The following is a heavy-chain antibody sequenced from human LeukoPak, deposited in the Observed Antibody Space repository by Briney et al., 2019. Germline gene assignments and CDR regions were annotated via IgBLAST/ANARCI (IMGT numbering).Heavy chain of an antibody. V-gene: IGHV3-21*01. D-gene: IGHD1-26*01. Sequence: PGGSLRLSCAASGFTFSSYSMNWVRQAPGKGLEWVSSISSSSSYIYYADSVKGRFTISRDNAKNSLYLQMNSLRAEDTAVYYCARDRWSGSHDAFDIWGQGTMVTVSS. CDR2: ISSSSSYI. CDR1: GFTFSSYS. CDR3: ARDRWSGSHDAFDI. J-gene: IGHJ3*02.